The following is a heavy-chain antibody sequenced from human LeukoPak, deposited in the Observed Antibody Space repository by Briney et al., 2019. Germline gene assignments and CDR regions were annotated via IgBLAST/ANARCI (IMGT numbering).Heavy chain of an antibody. CDR2: IDTNTGNP. J-gene: IGHJ4*02. V-gene: IGHV7-4-1*02. CDR1: GHTFISYA. Sequence: GASVKVSCKASGHTFISYAMNWVRRAPGQGLEWMGWIDTNTGNPTYAQGFTGRFVFSLDTSVTTVYLQISSLKAEDTAVYFCAREDFWSGYSVGYWGQGTLVTVSS. D-gene: IGHD3-3*01. CDR3: AREDFWSGYSVGY.